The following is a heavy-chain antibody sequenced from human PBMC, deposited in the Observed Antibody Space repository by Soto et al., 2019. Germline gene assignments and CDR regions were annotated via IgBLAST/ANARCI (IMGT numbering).Heavy chain of an antibody. CDR2: VYYSGGA. D-gene: IGHD1-26*01. CDR3: GRVVEGATRHTDFDS. J-gene: IGHJ5*01. CDR1: GVSIHNSHSF. V-gene: IGHV4-39*01. Sequence: QVQLQESGPGLVKPSETLSLTCAISGVSIHNSHSFWGWIRQSPGKGLEFIGNVYYSGGAHYNPSLQSRVTLSVDTAKNQVSLRVHSVTAADTAVYYCGRVVEGATRHTDFDSWGQGTLVTVSS.